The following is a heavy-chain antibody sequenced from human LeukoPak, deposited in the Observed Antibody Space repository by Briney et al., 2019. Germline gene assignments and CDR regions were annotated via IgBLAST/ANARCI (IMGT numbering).Heavy chain of an antibody. D-gene: IGHD3-22*01. CDR3: ARLLYDGSGGYYYFDY. CDR2: IYYSGSI. V-gene: IGHV4-39*01. CDR1: GGSISSSSYY. J-gene: IGHJ4*02. Sequence: KASETLSLTCTVSGGSISSSSYYWGWIRQPPGKGLEWIGSIYYSGSIDNNPSLKSRVTISVDTSKNQFSLKLSSVTAADTAVYYCARLLYDGSGGYYYFDYWGQGTLVTVSS.